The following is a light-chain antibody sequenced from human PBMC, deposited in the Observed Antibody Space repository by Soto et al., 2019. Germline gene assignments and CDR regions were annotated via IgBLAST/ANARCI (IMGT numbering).Light chain of an antibody. V-gene: IGLV1-40*01. CDR3: QSYDSSLNGYV. J-gene: IGLJ1*01. Sequence: QSVLTRPPSVSVAPGQRVTISCTGSSSNIGGAYDVHWYQQLPGTAPKLLIYADKYRPSGVPDRFPGSKSGTSASQAITGLQAEDEADYYCQSYDSSLNGYVFGTGTKVTVL. CDR1: SSNIGGAYD. CDR2: ADK.